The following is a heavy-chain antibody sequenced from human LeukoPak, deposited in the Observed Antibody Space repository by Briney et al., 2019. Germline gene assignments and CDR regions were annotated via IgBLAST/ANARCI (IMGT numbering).Heavy chain of an antibody. Sequence: ASVKVSCKVSGYTLTELSMHWVRQAPGKGLEWMGGFDPEDGETIYAQKFQGRVTMTEDTSTDTAYMELSSLRSEDTAVYYCARGDHLGRYFDAPSGFPFDYWGQGTLVTVSS. J-gene: IGHJ4*02. D-gene: IGHD3-9*01. CDR2: FDPEDGET. CDR1: GYTLTELS. CDR3: ARGDHLGRYFDAPSGFPFDY. V-gene: IGHV1-24*01.